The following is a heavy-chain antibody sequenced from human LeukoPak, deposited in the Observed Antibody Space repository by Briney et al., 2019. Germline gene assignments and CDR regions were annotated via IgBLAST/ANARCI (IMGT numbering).Heavy chain of an antibody. CDR2: INSDGSST. D-gene: IGHD6-19*01. Sequence: GGSLRLSCAASGFTFSSYWMHWVRQAPGKGLVWVSRINSDGSSTSYADSVKGRFTISRDNAKNTLYLQMNSLRAEDTAVYYCARGWRYSSGYFDPWGQGTLVTVSS. CDR1: GFTFSSYW. CDR3: ARGWRYSSGYFDP. V-gene: IGHV3-74*01. J-gene: IGHJ5*02.